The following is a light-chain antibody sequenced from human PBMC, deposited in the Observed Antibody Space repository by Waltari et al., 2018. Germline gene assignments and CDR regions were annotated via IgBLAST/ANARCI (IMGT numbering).Light chain of an antibody. J-gene: IGLJ1*01. CDR2: DVS. V-gene: IGLV2-11*03. CDR3: SAYTATDTYV. Sequence: WYQQHPGKAPKLIISDVSQRPSGVTALFSGSKSGYTASLTISGLQTEDEADYYCSAYTATDTYVFGSGTTVTVL.